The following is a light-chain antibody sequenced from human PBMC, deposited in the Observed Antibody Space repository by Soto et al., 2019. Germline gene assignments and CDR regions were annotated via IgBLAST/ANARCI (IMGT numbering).Light chain of an antibody. J-gene: IGKJ1*01. CDR2: DAS. CDR3: QQYNSPWT. Sequence: DIQMTQSPSTLSASVGDRVTITCRASQSISSWLAWYQQKPGKAPKLLIYDASSFESGLPSRFSGSGSGTESTLTISSLQPDDFATYYCQQYNSPWTFGQGTKVEIK. V-gene: IGKV1-5*01. CDR1: QSISSW.